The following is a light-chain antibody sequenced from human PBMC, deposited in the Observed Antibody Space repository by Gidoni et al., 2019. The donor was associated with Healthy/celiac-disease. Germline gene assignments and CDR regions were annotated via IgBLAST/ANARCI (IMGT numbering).Light chain of an antibody. CDR1: QSVLYSSNNKNY. J-gene: IGKJ3*01. Sequence: DIVMTQSPDSLAVSLGERATINCKSSQSVLYSSNNKNYLAWYQQKPGQPPKLLIYWASTRESGVPDRFSGSGSGTDFTLTISSLQAEDVAVYYCQQYYSTTPTFXPXTKVDIK. CDR2: WAS. CDR3: QQYYSTTPT. V-gene: IGKV4-1*01.